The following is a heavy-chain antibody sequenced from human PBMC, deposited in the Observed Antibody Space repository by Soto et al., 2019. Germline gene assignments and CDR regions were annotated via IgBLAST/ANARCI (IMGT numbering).Heavy chain of an antibody. V-gene: IGHV1-3*01. CDR3: ARDRGDHQPLWIGWFDP. J-gene: IGHJ5*02. Sequence: QVQLVQSGAEVKKPGASVKVSCKASGYTFTSYAMHWVRQAPGQRLEWMGWINAGNGNTKYSQKFQGRVTITRDTSASTAYMELSSLRSEDTSVYYCARDRGDHQPLWIGWFDPWGQGTLVTVSS. CDR2: INAGNGNT. D-gene: IGHD2-2*01. CDR1: GYTFTSYA.